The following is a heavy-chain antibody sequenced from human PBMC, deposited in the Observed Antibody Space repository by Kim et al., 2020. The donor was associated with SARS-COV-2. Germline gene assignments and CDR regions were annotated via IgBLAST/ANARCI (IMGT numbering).Heavy chain of an antibody. CDR2: TYFRSHWYS. Sequence: QTLALTCAISGDSVSSNNAAWNWIRQSPSRVREWLGRTYFRSHWYSDYAVSVKSRITINPDTSKNQFSLQLNSVTPEATAVYFCARDQGALNSWGQGTLVTVSS. J-gene: IGHJ4*02. CDR1: GDSVSSNNAA. D-gene: IGHD1-26*01. V-gene: IGHV6-1*01. CDR3: ARDQGALNS.